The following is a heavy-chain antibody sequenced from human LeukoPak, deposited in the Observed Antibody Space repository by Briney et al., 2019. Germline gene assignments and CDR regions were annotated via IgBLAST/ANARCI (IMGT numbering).Heavy chain of an antibody. V-gene: IGHV1-46*01. J-gene: IGHJ4*02. D-gene: IGHD6-6*01. CDR3: AREASIAARRDPFDY. CDR2: INPSGGST. CDR1: GYTFTSYY. Sequence: ASVKVSCKASGYTFTSYYMHWVRQAPGQGLEWMGIINPSGGSTSYAQKFQGRVTMTRDTSTGTVYMELSSLRSEDTAVYYCAREASIAARRDPFDYWGQGTLVTVSS.